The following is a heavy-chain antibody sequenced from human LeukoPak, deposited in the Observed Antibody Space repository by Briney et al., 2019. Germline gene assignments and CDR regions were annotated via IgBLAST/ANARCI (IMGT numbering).Heavy chain of an antibody. D-gene: IGHD3-22*01. CDR3: ARVGEDYDSSGYYYYFDY. Sequence: GGSLRLSCAASGFXFSNYEINWVRQAPGKGLEWVSYIRSSGSSIYYADSVKGRFTISRDSAKNSLYLQMNSLRAEDTAVYYCARVGEDYDSSGYYYYFDYWGQGTLVTVSS. CDR2: IRSSGSSI. V-gene: IGHV3-48*03. J-gene: IGHJ4*02. CDR1: GFXFSNYE.